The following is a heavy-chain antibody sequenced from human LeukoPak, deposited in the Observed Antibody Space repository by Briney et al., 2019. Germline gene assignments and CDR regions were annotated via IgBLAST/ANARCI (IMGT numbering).Heavy chain of an antibody. CDR3: TTESDAFDI. J-gene: IGHJ3*02. V-gene: IGHV3-7*03. Sequence: QTGGSLRLSCVASGFTFGKYWMSWVRQAPGKGLEWVANIKLDGSEKNYVDSVKGRFTISRDNTKNSLYLQMNSLRAEDTAVYYCTTESDAFDIWGQGTMVTVSS. CDR2: IKLDGSEK. CDR1: GFTFGKYW.